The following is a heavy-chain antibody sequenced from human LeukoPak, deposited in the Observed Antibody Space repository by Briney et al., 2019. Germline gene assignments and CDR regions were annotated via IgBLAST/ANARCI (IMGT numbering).Heavy chain of an antibody. D-gene: IGHD3-3*01. V-gene: IGHV3-21*01. CDR3: AREKRFGSGMDV. Sequence: PGGSLRLSCAASGFTFSSYSMNWVRQAPGKGLEWVSSISSSSSYIYYADSVKGRFTISRDNAKNSLYLQMNSLRAEDTAVYYCAREKRFGSGMDVWGKGTTVTVPS. CDR1: GFTFSSYS. J-gene: IGHJ6*04. CDR2: ISSSSSYI.